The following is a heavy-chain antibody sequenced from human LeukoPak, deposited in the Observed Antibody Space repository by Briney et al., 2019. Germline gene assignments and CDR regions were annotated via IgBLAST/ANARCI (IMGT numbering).Heavy chain of an antibody. CDR2: IYYSGST. J-gene: IGHJ6*03. Sequence: SETLSLTCTVSGGSISSYYWSWIRQPPGKGLEWIGYIYYSGSTNYKSSLKSRVTISVDTSKNQFSLKLSSVTAADTAVYYCARTTEGGYSYGYFYYYYMDVWGKGTTVSISS. V-gene: IGHV4-59*01. CDR3: ARTTEGGYSYGYFYYYYMDV. CDR1: GGSISSYY. D-gene: IGHD5-18*01.